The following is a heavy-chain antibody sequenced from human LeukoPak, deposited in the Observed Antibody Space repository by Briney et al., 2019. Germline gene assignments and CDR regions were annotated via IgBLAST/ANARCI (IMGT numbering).Heavy chain of an antibody. V-gene: IGHV4-39*01. D-gene: IGHD2/OR15-2a*01. J-gene: IGHJ4*02. CDR1: GDSISSSSYY. Sequence: SETLSLTCAVSGDSISSSSYYWAWIRQPPGKGLEWIGSIYYSGSTYYNPSLKSRLTISVDTSKNQFSLKLSSVTAAYTAVYYCARHELLSSTATVLTPLDYWGQGTLVTVSS. CDR3: ARHELLSSTATVLTPLDY. CDR2: IYYSGST.